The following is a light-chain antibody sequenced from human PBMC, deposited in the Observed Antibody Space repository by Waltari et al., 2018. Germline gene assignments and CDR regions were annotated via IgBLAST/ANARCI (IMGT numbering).Light chain of an antibody. V-gene: IGKV1-5*03. CDR1: QSISNW. CDR3: QQYNSYSQRMYT. J-gene: IGKJ2*01. CDR2: KAS. Sequence: DIQMTQSPSTLSASVGDRVTITCRASQSISNWLAWYQQKPGKAPKLLIYKASSLESGVPSRFSGSGSGTEFTLTISSLQPDDFATYYCQQYNSYSQRMYTFGQGTKLEIK.